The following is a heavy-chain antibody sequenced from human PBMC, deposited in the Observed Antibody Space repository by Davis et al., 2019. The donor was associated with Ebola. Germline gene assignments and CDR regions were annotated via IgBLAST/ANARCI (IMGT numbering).Heavy chain of an antibody. J-gene: IGHJ6*02. Sequence: SETLSLTCTVSGGSISSSSYYWGWIRQPPGKGLEWIGEIYHSGSTNYNPSLKSRVTISVDKSKNQFSLKLSSVTAADTAVYYCARDFLWFGDPISEYYYYGMDVWGQGTTVTVSS. V-gene: IGHV4-39*07. CDR2: IYHSGST. CDR3: ARDFLWFGDPISEYYYYGMDV. CDR1: GGSISSSSYY. D-gene: IGHD3-10*01.